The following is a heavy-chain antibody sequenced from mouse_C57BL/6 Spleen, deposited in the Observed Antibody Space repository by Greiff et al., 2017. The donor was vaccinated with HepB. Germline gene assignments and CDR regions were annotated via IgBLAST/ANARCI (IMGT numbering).Heavy chain of an antibody. CDR1: GYTFTSYW. J-gene: IGHJ1*03. D-gene: IGHD2-4*01. V-gene: IGHV1-59*01. CDR3: SRSDYPYWYFDV. CDR2: IDPSDSYT. Sequence: VQLQQSGAELVRPGTSVKLSCKASGYTFTSYWMHWVKQRPGQGLEWIGVIDPSDSYTNYNQKFKGKATLTVDTSSSTAYMQLSSLTSADSAVYYWSRSDYPYWYFDVWGTGTTVTVSS.